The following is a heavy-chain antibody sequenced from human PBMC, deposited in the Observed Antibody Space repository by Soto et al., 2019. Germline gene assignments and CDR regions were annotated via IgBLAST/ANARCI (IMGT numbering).Heavy chain of an antibody. V-gene: IGHV3-7*01. CDR2: IKQDGSEK. CDR3: ASLDYSSSSGGDAFDI. CDR1: GFTFSSYW. D-gene: IGHD6-6*01. J-gene: IGHJ3*02. Sequence: GGSLRLSCAASGFTFSSYWMSWVRQAPGKGLEWVANIKQDGSEKYYVDSVKGRFTISRDNAKNSLYLQMNSLRAEDTTVYYCASLDYSSSSGGDAFDIWGQGTMVTVSS.